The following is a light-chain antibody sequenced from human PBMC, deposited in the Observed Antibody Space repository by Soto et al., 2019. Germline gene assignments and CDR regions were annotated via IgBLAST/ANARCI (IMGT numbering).Light chain of an antibody. Sequence: QSALTQPPSVSGAPGQRVTISCTGSNSNIGAGFDVNWYQHLPGTAPKLLIYSDNQRPSGVPDRFSGSKSGTSASLAISGLQSEDEADYYCATWDDSLNAWVFGGGTKLTVL. CDR2: SDN. V-gene: IGLV1-40*01. CDR3: ATWDDSLNAWV. CDR1: NSNIGAGFD. J-gene: IGLJ3*02.